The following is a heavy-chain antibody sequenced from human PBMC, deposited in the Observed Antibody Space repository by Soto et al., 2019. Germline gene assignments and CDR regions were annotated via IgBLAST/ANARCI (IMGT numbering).Heavy chain of an antibody. J-gene: IGHJ3*02. V-gene: IGHV3-30*18. D-gene: IGHD1-1*01. CDR3: AKDPCTLAFDI. CDR1: GFTFSSYG. CDR2: ISYDGSNN. Sequence: QVQLVESGGGVVQPGRSLRLSCAASGFTFSSYGMHWVRQAPGKGLEWVAVISYDGSNNYYANSVKGRFTISGDNSKNTLYLQINSLRAEDTAVYYCAKDPCTLAFDIWGHGTMVTVSS.